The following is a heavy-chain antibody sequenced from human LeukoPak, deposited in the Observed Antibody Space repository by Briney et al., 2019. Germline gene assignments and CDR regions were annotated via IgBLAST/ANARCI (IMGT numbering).Heavy chain of an antibody. D-gene: IGHD3-10*01. V-gene: IGHV3-21*01. CDR2: ISSSSSYI. Sequence: GESLRLSCAASGFTFSSYSMNWVRQAPGKGLEWVSPISSSSSYIYYADSVKGRFTIARDNAKNSLYLQMNSLRAEDTAVYYCARVTMVRGVIIDWFDPWGQGTLVTVSS. CDR1: GFTFSSYS. J-gene: IGHJ5*02. CDR3: ARVTMVRGVIIDWFDP.